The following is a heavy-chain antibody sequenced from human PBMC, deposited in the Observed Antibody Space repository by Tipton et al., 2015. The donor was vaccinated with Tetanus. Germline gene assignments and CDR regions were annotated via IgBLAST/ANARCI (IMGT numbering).Heavy chain of an antibody. D-gene: IGHD3-22*01. Sequence: SLRLSCAASGFAFSNYWMHWVRQVPGGGLEWVSRISSDGSITGSADSVKGRFTISRDNGKNTLSLQMNSLRAEDTATYYCSSDYDSSTDRHYWGQGTLVTVSS. CDR1: GFAFSNYW. CDR2: ISSDGSIT. CDR3: SSDYDSSTDRHY. V-gene: IGHV3-74*01. J-gene: IGHJ4*02.